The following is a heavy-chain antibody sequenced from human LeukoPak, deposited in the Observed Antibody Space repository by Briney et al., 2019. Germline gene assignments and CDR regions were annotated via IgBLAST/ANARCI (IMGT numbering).Heavy chain of an antibody. D-gene: IGHD6-13*01. CDR2: ISYDGSYK. CDR1: GFTFSRFA. CDR3: ARVSGAEAATGGYFDR. V-gene: IGHV3-30*04. Sequence: GGSLRLSCAASGFTFSRFAVHWVRQAPGKGLEWVAVISYDGSYKYYADSVQGRFTISRDNSKNTLYLQMNSLSTEDRAVYYCARVSGAEAATGGYFDRWGQGTLVTVSS. J-gene: IGHJ4*02.